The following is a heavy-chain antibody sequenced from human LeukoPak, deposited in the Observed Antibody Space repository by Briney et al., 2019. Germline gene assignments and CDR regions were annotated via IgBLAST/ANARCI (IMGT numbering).Heavy chain of an antibody. J-gene: IGHJ6*02. CDR3: ARAGYYDILTGYYNEDYYYYYGMDV. Sequence: ASVKVSCKASGYTFTSYGISWVRQAPGQGLEWMGWISAYNGNINYAQKLQGRVTMTTDTSTSTAYMELRSLRSDDTAVYYCARAGYYDILTGYYNEDYYYYYGMDVWGQGTTVTVSS. V-gene: IGHV1-18*01. CDR1: GYTFTSYG. D-gene: IGHD3-9*01. CDR2: ISAYNGNI.